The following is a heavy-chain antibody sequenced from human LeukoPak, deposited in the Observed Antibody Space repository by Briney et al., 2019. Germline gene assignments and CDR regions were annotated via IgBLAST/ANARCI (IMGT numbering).Heavy chain of an antibody. CDR3: ARPLRGSGWYFSSNSPFDF. J-gene: IGHJ4*02. D-gene: IGHD6-19*01. Sequence: GESLKISCKASGYRFTSYWIGWVRQMPGKGLEWMGIIYPGDSDTRYSSSFQGHVTISADKSITTTYLQWSSLRASDSAMYYCARPLRGSGWYFSSNSPFDFWGQGTLVTVSS. CDR2: IYPGDSDT. CDR1: GYRFTSYW. V-gene: IGHV5-51*01.